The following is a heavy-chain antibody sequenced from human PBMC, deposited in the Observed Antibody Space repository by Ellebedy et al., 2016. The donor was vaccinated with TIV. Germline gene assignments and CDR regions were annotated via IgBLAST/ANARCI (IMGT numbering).Heavy chain of an antibody. Sequence: AASVKASCKASGYSFTSHGISWVRQAPGQGLQWMGWVTAYNRDTYYAQNFQGRVTFTTDTSSSTAYMELRSLRSDDTGVYYCARGAMALSWGQGTLVTVSS. CDR3: ARGAMALS. CDR1: GYSFTSHG. D-gene: IGHD5-24*01. CDR2: VTAYNRDT. V-gene: IGHV1-18*01. J-gene: IGHJ5*02.